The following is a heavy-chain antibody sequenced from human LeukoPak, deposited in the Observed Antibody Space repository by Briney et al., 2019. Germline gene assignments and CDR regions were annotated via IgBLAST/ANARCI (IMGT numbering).Heavy chain of an antibody. CDR1: GFTVSSNY. J-gene: IGHJ6*03. D-gene: IGHD3-9*01. CDR2: IYSGGTT. Sequence: GGSLRLSCTASGFTVSSNYMSWVRQAPGKGLEWVSVIYSGGTTYYADSVKGRFTISRDNSKNTPYLQMNSLRAEDTAVYYCAKGDAYYDILTGLQYYYYYYMDVWGKGTTVTISS. CDR3: AKGDAYYDILTGLQYYYYYYMDV. V-gene: IGHV3-53*01.